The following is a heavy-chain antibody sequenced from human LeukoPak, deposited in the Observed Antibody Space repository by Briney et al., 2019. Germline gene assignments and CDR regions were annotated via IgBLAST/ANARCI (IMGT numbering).Heavy chain of an antibody. CDR2: IIPIFGTA. D-gene: IGHD6-13*01. CDR1: GGTFSSYA. J-gene: IGHJ5*02. CDR3: ALIAAAGNWADNWFDP. Sequence: SVKVSCKASGGTFSSYAISWVRQAPGQGLEWMGEIIPIFGTANYAQKFQGRVTITADESTSTAYMELSSLRSEDTAVYYCALIAAAGNWADNWFDPWGQGTLVTVSS. V-gene: IGHV1-69*13.